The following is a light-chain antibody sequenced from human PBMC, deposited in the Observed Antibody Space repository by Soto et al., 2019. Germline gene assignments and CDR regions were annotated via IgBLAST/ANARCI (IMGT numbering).Light chain of an antibody. CDR3: QTWGTGILV. V-gene: IGLV4-69*01. CDR1: SGHSSYA. CDR2: LNSDGSH. Sequence: QPVLTQSPSASASLGASVKLTCTLSSGHSSYAIAWHQQQPEKGPRYLMKLNSDGSHRKGDGIPDRFSGSSSGAERYLTISRLQSEDEADYYCQTWGTGILVFGGGTKLTVL. J-gene: IGLJ2*01.